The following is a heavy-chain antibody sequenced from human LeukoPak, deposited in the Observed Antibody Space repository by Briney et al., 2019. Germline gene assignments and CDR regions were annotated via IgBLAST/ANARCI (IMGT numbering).Heavy chain of an antibody. CDR1: GYTFTSYY. J-gene: IGHJ4*02. CDR3: AKEVVVVIKYYFDY. Sequence: ASVKVSCKASGYTFTSYYMHWVRQAPGQGLEWMGIINPSGGSTNYAQKFQGRVTMTRDMSTSTVYMELSSLRAEDTAVYYCAKEVVVVIKYYFDYWGQGTLVTVSS. V-gene: IGHV1-46*01. D-gene: IGHD3-22*01. CDR2: INPSGGST.